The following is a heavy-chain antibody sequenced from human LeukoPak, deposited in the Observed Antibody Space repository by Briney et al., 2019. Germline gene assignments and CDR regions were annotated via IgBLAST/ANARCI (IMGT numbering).Heavy chain of an antibody. J-gene: IGHJ5*02. D-gene: IGHD5-18*01. V-gene: IGHV3-30*04. Sequence: GSLRLSCATSGFTFRSYAMHWVRQAPGKGLGWVAVILYDGSNKYYADSVKGRFTISRDNSKNTLYLQMNSLRAEDTAVYYCARDQRYSYGYSSNWFDPWGQGTLVTVSS. CDR2: ILYDGSNK. CDR1: GFTFRSYA. CDR3: ARDQRYSYGYSSNWFDP.